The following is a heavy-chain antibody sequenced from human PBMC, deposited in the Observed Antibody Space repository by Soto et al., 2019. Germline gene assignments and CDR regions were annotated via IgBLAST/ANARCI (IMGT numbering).Heavy chain of an antibody. CDR1: AGSISTYH. CDR3: ARDCSGGACYPASFDY. V-gene: IGHV4-4*07. J-gene: IGHJ4*02. D-gene: IGHD2-15*01. Sequence: SETLSLTCSVSAGSISTYHWSWIRQPAGKGLEWIGRIYYTGSTDYNPSLKSRVTMSVVTSKKQFSLKVSSVTDADTAVYYCARDCSGGACYPASFDYWGQGTLVTVS. CDR2: IYYTGST.